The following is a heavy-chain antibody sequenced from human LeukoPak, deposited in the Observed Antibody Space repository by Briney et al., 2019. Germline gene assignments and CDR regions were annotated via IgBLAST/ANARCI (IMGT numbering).Heavy chain of an antibody. CDR3: ARGGSGYYCDY. V-gene: IGHV1-69*04. Sequence: ASVKVSCKASGGTFSSYAISWVRQAPGQGLEWMGRIIPILGIANYAQKFQGRVTITADKSTSTAYMELSSLRSEDTAVYYCARGGSGYYCDYWGQGTLVTVSS. D-gene: IGHD3-22*01. CDR2: IIPILGIA. CDR1: GGTFSSYA. J-gene: IGHJ4*02.